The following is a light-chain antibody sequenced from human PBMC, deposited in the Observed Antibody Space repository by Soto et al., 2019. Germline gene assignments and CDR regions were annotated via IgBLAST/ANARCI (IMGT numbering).Light chain of an antibody. CDR2: GTS. CDR3: QQYTNWPPIT. CDR1: QSVRKN. V-gene: IGKV3-15*01. Sequence: VMTPSPTPLPLSPGEKATLSCRASQSVRKNLAWYQQKPGQAPRLLIYGTSNRATGIPDRISGGRSGTEFTLTISSLQSEDAAVYYCQQYTNWPPITFGQGTRLEIK. J-gene: IGKJ5*01.